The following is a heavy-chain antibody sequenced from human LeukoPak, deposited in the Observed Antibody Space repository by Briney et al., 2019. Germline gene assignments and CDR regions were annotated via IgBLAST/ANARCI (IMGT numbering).Heavy chain of an antibody. J-gene: IGHJ4*02. CDR1: VRPIRSYF. CDR3: ARVCQEGGSTSCFDY. CDR2: IYYTGST. Sequence: SETLPLTCTVSVRPIRSYFWSWSRQPPGRGEERIEYIYYTGSTNYNPPLKSRVSISVDTAKNRFSLKLSSVTAADTAVYYCARVCQEGGSTSCFDYWGQGTLVTVSS. V-gene: IGHV4-59*01. D-gene: IGHD2-2*01.